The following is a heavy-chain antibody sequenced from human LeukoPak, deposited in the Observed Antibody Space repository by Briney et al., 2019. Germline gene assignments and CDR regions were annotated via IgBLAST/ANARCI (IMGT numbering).Heavy chain of an antibody. Sequence: SETLSLTCTVSGGSISSYYWSWIRQPPGKGLEWIGYIYYSGSTNYNPSLKSRVTISVGTSKNQFSLKLSSVTAADTAVYYCARDGEMATTTYNWFDPWGQGTLVTVSS. J-gene: IGHJ5*02. CDR2: IYYSGST. D-gene: IGHD5-24*01. CDR1: GGSISSYY. CDR3: ARDGEMATTTYNWFDP. V-gene: IGHV4-59*01.